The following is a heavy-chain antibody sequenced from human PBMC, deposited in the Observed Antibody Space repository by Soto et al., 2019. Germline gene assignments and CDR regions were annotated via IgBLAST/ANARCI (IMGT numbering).Heavy chain of an antibody. V-gene: IGHV3-23*01. CDR2: ISGSGGST. J-gene: IGHJ3*02. CDR1: GFTFSSYA. D-gene: IGHD2-15*01. CDR3: AKDGEGRYCSGCSCYYGDAFDI. Sequence: EVQLLESGGGLVQPGGSLRLSCAASGFTFSSYAMSWVRQAPGKGLEWVSAISGSGGSTYYADSVKGRFTISRDNSKNTLYLQMNSLRAEDTAVYYCAKDGEGRYCSGCSCYYGDAFDIWGQGTMVTVSS.